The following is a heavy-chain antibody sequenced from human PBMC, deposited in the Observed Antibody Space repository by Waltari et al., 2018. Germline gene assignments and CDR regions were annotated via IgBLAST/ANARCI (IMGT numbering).Heavy chain of an antibody. CDR1: GYTFTSYG. V-gene: IGHV1-18*04. CDR3: ARRQAKGMDV. CDR2: ISSYKGNT. Sequence: QVQVVQSGAEVKKPGASVKVSCKASGYTFTSYGISWVRQAPGQGLEWMGWISSYKGNTNYAQKFQCRVTMTTDTSIRTSYMELSGLRSEDTCGYYCARRQAKGMDVWGQGTTVIVSS. J-gene: IGHJ6*02.